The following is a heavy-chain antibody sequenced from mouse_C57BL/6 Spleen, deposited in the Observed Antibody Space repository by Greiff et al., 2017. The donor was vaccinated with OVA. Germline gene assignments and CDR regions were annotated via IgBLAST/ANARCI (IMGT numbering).Heavy chain of an antibody. CDR1: GFTFSSYA. CDR2: ISDGGSYT. J-gene: IGHJ2*01. Sequence: EVKLQESGGGLVKPGGSLKLSCAASGFTFSSYAMSWVRQTPEQRLEWVATISDGGSYTYYPDNVKGRFTISRDNAKNNLYLQMSHLKSEDTAMYYCARDGEGFDYWGQGTTLTVSS. CDR3: ARDGEGFDY. V-gene: IGHV5-4*01.